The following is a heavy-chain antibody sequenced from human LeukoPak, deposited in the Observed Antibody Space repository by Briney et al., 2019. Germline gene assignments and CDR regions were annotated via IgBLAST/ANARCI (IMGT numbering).Heavy chain of an antibody. CDR2: IIPIFGTA. CDR3: AREPLGRITGTTGPYYYYMDV. V-gene: IGHV1-69*01. Sequence: SVKVSCKASGGTFSSYAISWVRQAPGQGLEWMGGIIPIFGTANYAQKFQGRVTITADESTSTAYMELSSLRSEDTAVYYCAREPLGRITGTTGPYYYYMDVWGKGTTVTVSS. J-gene: IGHJ6*03. CDR1: GGTFSSYA. D-gene: IGHD1-7*01.